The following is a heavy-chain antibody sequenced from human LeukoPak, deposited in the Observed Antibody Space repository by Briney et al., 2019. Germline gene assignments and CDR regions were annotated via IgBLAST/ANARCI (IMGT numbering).Heavy chain of an antibody. CDR1: GFPFSSYA. Sequence: GGSLRLSCAASGFPFSSYAMSWVRQAPGKGLGWVSATSGNGAKTYYADSVKGRFTISRDNSRNTLYLQMNSLRAEDTAVYYCAKDSGWPFDYWGQGTLVTVSS. CDR3: AKDSGWPFDY. CDR2: TSGNGAKT. J-gene: IGHJ4*02. V-gene: IGHV3-23*01. D-gene: IGHD6-19*01.